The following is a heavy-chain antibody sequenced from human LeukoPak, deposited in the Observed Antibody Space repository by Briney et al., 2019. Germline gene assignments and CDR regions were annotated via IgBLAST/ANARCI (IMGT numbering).Heavy chain of an antibody. D-gene: IGHD4-11*01. CDR3: AKDAQRGFDYSNSLEY. Sequence: PGGSLRLSCAASGFTFNHHGMHWVPQAPRKGLEWVAVIWSDGSNKFYADSVRGRFTISRDDSRKTVYLQMDRMTAEDTAIYYCAKDAQRGFDYSNSLEYWGQGALVTVSS. V-gene: IGHV3-33*06. CDR2: IWSDGSNK. J-gene: IGHJ4*02. CDR1: GFTFNHHG.